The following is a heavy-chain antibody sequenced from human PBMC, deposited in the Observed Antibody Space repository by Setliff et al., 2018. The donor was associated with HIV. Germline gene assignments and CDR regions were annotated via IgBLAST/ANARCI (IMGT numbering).Heavy chain of an antibody. CDR1: GGTFSSYA. D-gene: IGHD2-8*01. J-gene: IGHJ4*02. CDR2: IIPIFGTA. V-gene: IGHV1-69*05. CDR3: ASGKVGYCTKGVCHRLFDY. Sequence: SVKVSCKASGGTFSSYAISWVRQAPGQGLEWMGGIIPIFGTANYAQKFQGRVTITTDESTSTAYMELSSLRSEDTAVYYCASGKVGYCTKGVCHRLFDYWGQGTLVTVSS.